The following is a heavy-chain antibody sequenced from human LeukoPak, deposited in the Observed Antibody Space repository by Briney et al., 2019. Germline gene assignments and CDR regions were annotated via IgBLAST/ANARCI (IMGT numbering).Heavy chain of an antibody. Sequence: PGGSLRLSCAASGFTVSSYYMSWVRQAPGKGLEWVSVISSGGNTYYADSVKGRFTISTDNSKNTLYFQMNSLRAEDTAVYYCARDYGAPVSFDYWGQGTLVTVSS. CDR2: ISSGGNT. V-gene: IGHV3-66*01. D-gene: IGHD4/OR15-4a*01. CDR1: GFTVSSYY. J-gene: IGHJ4*02. CDR3: ARDYGAPVSFDY.